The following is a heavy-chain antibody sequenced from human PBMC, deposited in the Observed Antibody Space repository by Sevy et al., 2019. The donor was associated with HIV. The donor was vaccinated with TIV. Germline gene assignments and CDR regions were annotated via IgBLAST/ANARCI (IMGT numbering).Heavy chain of an antibody. V-gene: IGHV3-30-3*01. J-gene: IGHJ1*01. CDR2: ISYDGSNE. Sequence: GGYLRLYCAASGFTFSSFFMHWVRQAPGKGLEWVATISYDGSNEHYADSVKGRFTISRDNSKNALYLQMNSLRAEDTAVYYCALERLSSNVAEYFQNWGQGTLVTVSS. CDR3: ALERLSSNVAEYFQN. CDR1: GFTFSSFF. D-gene: IGHD1-1*01.